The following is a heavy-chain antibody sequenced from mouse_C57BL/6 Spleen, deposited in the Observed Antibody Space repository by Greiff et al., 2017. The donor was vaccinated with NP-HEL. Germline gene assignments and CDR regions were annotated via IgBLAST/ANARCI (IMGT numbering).Heavy chain of an antibody. CDR1: GYTFTSYW. Sequence: QVQLKQPGAELVMPGASVKLSCKASGYTFTSYWMHWVKQRPGQGLEWIGEIDPSDSYTNYNQKFKGKSTLTVDKSSSTAYMQLSSLTSEDSAVYYCARSGYYGSRSWFAYWGQGTLVTVSA. D-gene: IGHD1-1*01. CDR2: IDPSDSYT. V-gene: IGHV1-69*01. J-gene: IGHJ3*01. CDR3: ARSGYYGSRSWFAY.